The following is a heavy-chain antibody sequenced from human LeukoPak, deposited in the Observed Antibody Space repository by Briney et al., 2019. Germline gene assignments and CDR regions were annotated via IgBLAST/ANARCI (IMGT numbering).Heavy chain of an antibody. CDR1: GYTFTGYY. CDR3: ARGGGVYWYMDV. CDR2: INPNSGGT. V-gene: IGHV1-2*06. D-gene: IGHD2-15*01. J-gene: IGHJ6*03. Sequence: GASVKVSCKASGYTFTGYYMHWVRQAPGQGLEWMGRINPNSGGTNYAQKLQGRVTMTTDTSTSTAYMELRSLRSDDTAVYYCARGGGVYWYMDVWGKGTTVTVSS.